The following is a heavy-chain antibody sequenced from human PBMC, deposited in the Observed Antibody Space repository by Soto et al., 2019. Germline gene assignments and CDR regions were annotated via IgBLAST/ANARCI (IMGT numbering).Heavy chain of an antibody. CDR1: GFTFSSYG. CDR3: AKVYSEYCSGGSCYSPSASDY. D-gene: IGHD2-15*01. Sequence: SLKISCAASGFTFSSYGMHWVRQAPGKGLEWVAVISYDGSNKYYADSVKGRFTISRDNSKNTLYLQMNSLRAEDTAVYYCAKVYSEYCSGGSCYSPSASDYWGQGTLVTVSS. CDR2: ISYDGSNK. V-gene: IGHV3-30*18. J-gene: IGHJ4*02.